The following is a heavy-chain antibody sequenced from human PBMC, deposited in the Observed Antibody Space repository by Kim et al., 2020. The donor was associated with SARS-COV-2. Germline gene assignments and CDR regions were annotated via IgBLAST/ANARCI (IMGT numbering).Heavy chain of an antibody. V-gene: IGHV4-31*03. J-gene: IGHJ6*02. CDR2: IYYSGST. CDR1: GGSISSGGYY. D-gene: IGHD3-10*02. Sequence: SETLSLTCTVSGGSISSGGYYWSWIRQHPGKGLEWIGYIYYSGSTYYNPSLKSRVTISVDTSKNQFSLKLSSVTAADTAVYYCAAGVVFGEYDYGMDVWGQGTTVTVSS. CDR3: AAGVVFGEYDYGMDV.